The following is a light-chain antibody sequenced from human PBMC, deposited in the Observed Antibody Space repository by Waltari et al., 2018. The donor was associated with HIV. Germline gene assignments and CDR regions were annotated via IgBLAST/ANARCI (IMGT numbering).Light chain of an antibody. J-gene: IGLJ1*01. Sequence: QSALTQPRSVSGSPGQSVTISCTGHSSAVGACNYVHWYQQHPGKAPKLMIYDVNKRPSGVSDRFSGSKSGNTASLIISGLQAEDEVDYYCCSYAGSYTRVFGTGTKVTVL. CDR1: SSAVGACNY. CDR2: DVN. CDR3: CSYAGSYTRV. V-gene: IGLV2-11*01.